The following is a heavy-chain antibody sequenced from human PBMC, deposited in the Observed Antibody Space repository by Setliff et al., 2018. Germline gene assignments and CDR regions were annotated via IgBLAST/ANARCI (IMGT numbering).Heavy chain of an antibody. D-gene: IGHD3-10*01. V-gene: IGHV4-61*10. CDR3: ARDRATVIRGVTSFFYYYMDV. J-gene: IGHJ6*03. Sequence: SETLSLTCTVSGGSIGSASYYWSWIRQTAGKGLEWIGRIFYSDTAKYNPSLESRAAISVDSSKNQFSLKLRSVTAADTAVYYCARDRATVIRGVTSFFYYYMDVWGGGTTVTVSS. CDR2: IFYSDTA. CDR1: GGSIGSASYY.